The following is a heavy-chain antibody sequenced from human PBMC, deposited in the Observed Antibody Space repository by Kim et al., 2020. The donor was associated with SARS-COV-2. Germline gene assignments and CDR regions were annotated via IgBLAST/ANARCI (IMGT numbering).Heavy chain of an antibody. V-gene: IGHV4-34*01. CDR3: ARGRRAMYKTVITMVRGATQGSLYGMDV. D-gene: IGHD3-10*01. J-gene: IGHJ6*02. CDR2: INHSGST. Sequence: SETLSLTCAVYGGSFSGYYWSWIRQPPGKGLEWIGEINHSGSTNYNPSLKSRVTISVDTSKNQFSLKLSSVTAADTAVYYCARGRRAMYKTVITMVRGATQGSLYGMDVWGQGTTVTVSS. CDR1: GGSFSGYY.